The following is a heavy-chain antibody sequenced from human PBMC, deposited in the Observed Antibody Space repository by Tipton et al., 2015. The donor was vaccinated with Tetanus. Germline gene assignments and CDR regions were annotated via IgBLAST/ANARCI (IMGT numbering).Heavy chain of an antibody. V-gene: IGHV4-34*01. CDR3: ASSLWFGELSYYFDY. J-gene: IGHJ4*02. Sequence: LRLSCAVYGGSFSGYYWSWIRQPPGKGPEWIGEINHSGSTNYNPSLKSRVTISVDTSKNRFSLKLSSVTAADTAVYYCASSLWFGELSYYFDYWGQGTLVTVSS. CDR2: INHSGST. CDR1: GGSFSGYY. D-gene: IGHD3-10*01.